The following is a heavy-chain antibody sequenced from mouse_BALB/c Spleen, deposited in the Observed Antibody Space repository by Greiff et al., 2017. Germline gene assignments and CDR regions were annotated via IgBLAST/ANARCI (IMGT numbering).Heavy chain of an antibody. Sequence: VQLQHSGAELARPGASVKMSCKASGYTFTSYTMHWVKQRPGQGLEWIGYINPSSGYTNYNQKFKDKATLTADKSSSTAYMQLSSLTSEDSAVYYCARVYYYYGSSYYAMDYWGQGTSVTVSS. CDR1: GYTFTSYT. V-gene: IGHV1-4*01. J-gene: IGHJ4*01. CDR2: INPSSGYT. CDR3: ARVYYYYGSSYYAMDY. D-gene: IGHD1-1*01.